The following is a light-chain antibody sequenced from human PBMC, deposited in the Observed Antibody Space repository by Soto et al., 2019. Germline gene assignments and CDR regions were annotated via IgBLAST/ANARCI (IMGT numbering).Light chain of an antibody. V-gene: IGKV1-27*01. CDR1: QGISNY. CDR2: AAS. CDR3: QRYNSAPQT. J-gene: IGKJ1*01. Sequence: DIQMTQSPSSLSASVGDRVNITCRASQGISNYLAWYQQRPGKVPKLLIYAASTLQSGVPSRFSGRGSGTDFTLTISSLQPEDAATYYCQRYNSAPQTFGQGTKVEV.